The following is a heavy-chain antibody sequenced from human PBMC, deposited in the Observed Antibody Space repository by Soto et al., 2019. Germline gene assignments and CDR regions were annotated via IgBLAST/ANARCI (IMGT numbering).Heavy chain of an antibody. CDR3: ARGSSSGWYRYYYYYMAV. CDR2: TYYRSRWYT. J-gene: IGHJ6*03. CDR1: GERVRRDSGG. V-gene: IGHV6-1*01. D-gene: IGHD6-19*01. Sequence: CESAGERVRRDSGGWNRIRKNKSGGLEWLGRTYYRSRWYTDYAVSVTSRIPINPDTSKNQFSLKLSSVTAADTAVYYCARGSSSGWYRYYYYYMAVWGKGTTVTVSS.